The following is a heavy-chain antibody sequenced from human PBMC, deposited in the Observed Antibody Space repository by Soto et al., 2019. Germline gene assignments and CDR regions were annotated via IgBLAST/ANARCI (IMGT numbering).Heavy chain of an antibody. CDR3: TTAENYYGSGSYYNRYYYYYYGMDV. CDR1: GFTFSNAW. J-gene: IGHJ6*02. V-gene: IGHV3-15*07. D-gene: IGHD3-10*01. CDR2: IKSKTDGGTT. Sequence: GGSLRLSCAASGFTFSNAWMNWVRQAPGKGLEWVGRIKSKTDGGTTDYAAPGKGRFTISRDDSKNTLYLQMISLKTEDTAVNYCTTAENYYGSGSYYNRYYYYYYGMDVWGQGTTVTVSS.